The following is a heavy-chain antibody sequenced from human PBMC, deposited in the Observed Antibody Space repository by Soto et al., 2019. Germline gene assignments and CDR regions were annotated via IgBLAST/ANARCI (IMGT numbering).Heavy chain of an antibody. J-gene: IGHJ4*02. Sequence: QVQLVESGGGVVQPGRSLRLSCAASGFTFSSYAMHWVRQAPGKGLEWVAVISYDGSNKYYADSVKGRFTIRRDNSKNTLYLQKNSLRAEDTAVYYCARVPDYDDYWGQGTLVTVSS. CDR2: ISYDGSNK. CDR1: GFTFSSYA. CDR3: ARVPDYDDY. V-gene: IGHV3-30-3*01.